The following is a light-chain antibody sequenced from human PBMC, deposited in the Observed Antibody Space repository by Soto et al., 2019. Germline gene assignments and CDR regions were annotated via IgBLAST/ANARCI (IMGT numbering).Light chain of an antibody. V-gene: IGLV2-14*01. CDR2: EVS. Sequence: QSALTQPASVSGSPGQSITISCTGTSSDIGAYNSVSWYQQYPGRAPKLMIYEVSKRPSGVSARFSASKSGNTASLTISGLQAEDEADYYCNSRGGSRPYYVFGTGTKVTVL. CDR3: NSRGGSRPYYV. CDR1: SSDIGAYNS. J-gene: IGLJ1*01.